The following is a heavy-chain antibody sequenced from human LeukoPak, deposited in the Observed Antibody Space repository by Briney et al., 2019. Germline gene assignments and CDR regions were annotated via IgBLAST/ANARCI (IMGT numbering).Heavy chain of an antibody. V-gene: IGHV3-23*01. D-gene: IGHD6-13*01. J-gene: IGHJ3*02. CDR2: ISGSGGST. Sequence: GGSLRLSCAASGFTFDDYAMHWVRHATGKGLEWVSTISGSGGSTYYADSVKGRFTLPRDNSKNTLYLQMNSLRAEDTAVYYCAKAPPRSPGLYAFDIWGQGTMVTVSS. CDR1: GFTFDDYA. CDR3: AKAPPRSPGLYAFDI.